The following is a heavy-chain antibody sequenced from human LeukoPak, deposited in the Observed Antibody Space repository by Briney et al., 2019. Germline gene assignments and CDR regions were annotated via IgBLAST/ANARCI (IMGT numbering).Heavy chain of an antibody. D-gene: IGHD4-17*01. CDR2: ISSSSSSYI. V-gene: IGHV3-21*01. Sequence: GGSLRLSCAASGFTFSSYSMNWVRQAPGKGLEWVSSISSSSSSYIYYADSVKGRFTISRDNAKNSLYLQMNSLRAEDTAVYYCARAGHDYGDSFDYWGQGTLVTVSS. CDR3: ARAGHDYGDSFDY. CDR1: GFTFSSYS. J-gene: IGHJ4*02.